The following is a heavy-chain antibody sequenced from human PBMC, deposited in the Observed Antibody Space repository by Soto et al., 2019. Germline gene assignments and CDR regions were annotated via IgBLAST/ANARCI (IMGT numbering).Heavy chain of an antibody. D-gene: IGHD3-16*01. CDR1: GLTVSANY. J-gene: IGHJ2*01. Sequence: EVQLVESGGGLIQTGGSLRLFCAASGLTVSANYMNWVRQAPGEGLEWVSLLYSGGTANYARSVRGRFTISRDNSKKPLYLQMNSLSVEVTAVYFCARAQSSIMIAVTNHWCFDLWGRRTLVNVSS. V-gene: IGHV3-53*01. CDR2: LYSGGTA. CDR3: ARAQSSIMIAVTNHWCFDL.